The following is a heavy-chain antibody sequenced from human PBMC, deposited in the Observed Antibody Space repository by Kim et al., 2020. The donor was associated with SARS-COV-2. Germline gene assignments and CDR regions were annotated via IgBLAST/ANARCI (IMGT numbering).Heavy chain of an antibody. CDR3: ARMESSGPIDY. V-gene: IGHV1-69*01. D-gene: IGHD6-19*01. CDR2: A. J-gene: IGHJ4*02. Sequence: ANYAQKFQGRVTTTAGESTSTAYMELSSLRSEDTAVYYCARMESSGPIDYWGKGTLVTVSS.